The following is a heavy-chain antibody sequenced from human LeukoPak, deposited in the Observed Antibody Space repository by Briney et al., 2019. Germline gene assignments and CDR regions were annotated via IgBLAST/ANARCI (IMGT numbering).Heavy chain of an antibody. CDR2: ISTSGGSS. CDR3: AIMHPYYDGSGYWVQ. J-gene: IGHJ4*02. Sequence: GESLSLSCAASGFTSSSYAMSWVRQAPGKGLEWVSGISTSGGSSSYADSVKGRFTISRDNPRNTLYMQMNSLRAEDTALYYCAIMHPYYDGSGYWVQWGQGTLVTVSS. V-gene: IGHV3-23*01. D-gene: IGHD3-22*01. CDR1: GFTSSSYA.